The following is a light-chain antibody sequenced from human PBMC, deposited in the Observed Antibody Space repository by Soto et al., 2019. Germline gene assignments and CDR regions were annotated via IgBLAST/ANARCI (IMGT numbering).Light chain of an antibody. V-gene: IGLV2-11*01. CDR3: CSYAGSYTSYV. CDR2: DVT. Sequence: QAVLTQPRSVSGSPGQSVTISCTGTSTDVGGYNYVSWYQQHPGKAPKLMIYDVTKRPSGVPDRFSGSKSGNTASLTISGLQGEDEADYYCCSYAGSYTSYVFGTGTKLTVL. J-gene: IGLJ1*01. CDR1: STDVGGYNY.